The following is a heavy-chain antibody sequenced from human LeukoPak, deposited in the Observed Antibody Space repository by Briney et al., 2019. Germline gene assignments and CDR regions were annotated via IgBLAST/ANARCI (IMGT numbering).Heavy chain of an antibody. V-gene: IGHV5-51*01. Sequence: GESLKISCKASGYSFTTYWIVWLRQMPGKGLEYMGVIYPGDSDATYSPSFQGQVTISADKSISTAYLQWSSLKASDTAMYYCARVPYSSGWYYFDYWGQGTLVTVSS. CDR1: GYSFTTYW. CDR3: ARVPYSSGWYYFDY. J-gene: IGHJ4*02. D-gene: IGHD6-19*01. CDR2: IYPGDSDA.